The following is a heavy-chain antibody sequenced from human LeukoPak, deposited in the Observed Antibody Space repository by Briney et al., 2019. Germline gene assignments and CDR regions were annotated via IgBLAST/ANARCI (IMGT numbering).Heavy chain of an antibody. J-gene: IGHJ4*02. CDR1: GFTFDDYA. CDR3: AKDIATMVRGAVDY. CDR2: ISWNRGSI. Sequence: QPGGYLRRSCAASGFTFDDYAMHWVRQAPGRGLEWVSGISWNRGSIGYADSVKGRFSISRDNAKNSLYLQMNSLRAEDMALYYCAKDIATMVRGAVDYWGQGTLVTVSS. V-gene: IGHV3-9*03. D-gene: IGHD3-10*01.